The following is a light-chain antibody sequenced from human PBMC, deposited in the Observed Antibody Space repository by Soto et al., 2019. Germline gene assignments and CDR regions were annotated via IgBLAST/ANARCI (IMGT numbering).Light chain of an antibody. Sequence: DMQLTQYPSLLSASVGDRVTITCRASHDISTYLAWYQQKPGKAPKLMIYEASTLQSGVPSRFSGSGSGTEFTLTISSLQPDDFATYYCQHYNSYSEAFGQGTKVDIK. CDR1: HDISTY. V-gene: IGKV1-9*01. J-gene: IGKJ1*01. CDR3: QHYNSYSEA. CDR2: EAS.